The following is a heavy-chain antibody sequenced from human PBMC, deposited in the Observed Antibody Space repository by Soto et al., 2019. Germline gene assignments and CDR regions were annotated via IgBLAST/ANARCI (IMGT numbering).Heavy chain of an antibody. V-gene: IGHV3-74*01. J-gene: IGHJ4*02. D-gene: IGHD2-21*02. CDR3: GRGGDPDY. Sequence: EVQLVESGGGLVQPGGSLRLSCVASGFTFNYYWMHWVRPAPGKGLVWVSRIQSDGSSPDYVDSVKGRFTISRDNAKNTLYLQMNNLRAEDTAVYYCGRGGDPDYWGQGTLVTVSS. CDR2: IQSDGSSP. CDR1: GFTFNYYW.